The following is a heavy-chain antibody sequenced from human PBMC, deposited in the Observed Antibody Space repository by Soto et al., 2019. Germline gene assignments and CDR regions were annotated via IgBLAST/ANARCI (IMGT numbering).Heavy chain of an antibody. CDR1: GFTFSSFE. Sequence: PGGSLRLSCVGSGFTFSSFEMNWVRQTPGKGLEWLSYIGRSGETIYYADSVKGRFTISRDNAKSSLFLQMNGLIDEDTAVYFCAKRDVPHSTSNAYFYDHWGRGVLVTVSS. D-gene: IGHD2-21*02. CDR2: IGRSGETI. J-gene: IGHJ4*02. V-gene: IGHV3-48*03. CDR3: AKRDVPHSTSNAYFYDH.